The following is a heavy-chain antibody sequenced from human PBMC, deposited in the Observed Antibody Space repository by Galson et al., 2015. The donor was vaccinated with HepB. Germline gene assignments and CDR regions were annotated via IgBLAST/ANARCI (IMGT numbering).Heavy chain of an antibody. CDR2: ISAYNGNT. Sequence: SVKVSCKASGYTSTSYGISWVRQAPGQGLEWMGWISAYNGNTNYAQKLQGRVTMTTDTSTSTAYMELRSLRSDDTAVYYCARDHPDSSGYKIIDYWGQGTLVTVSS. D-gene: IGHD3-22*01. V-gene: IGHV1-18*04. J-gene: IGHJ4*02. CDR3: ARDHPDSSGYKIIDY. CDR1: GYTSTSYG.